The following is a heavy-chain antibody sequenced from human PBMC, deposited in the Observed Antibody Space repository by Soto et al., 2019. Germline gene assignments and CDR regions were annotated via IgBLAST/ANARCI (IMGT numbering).Heavy chain of an antibody. J-gene: IGHJ5*02. D-gene: IGHD2-15*01. CDR2: IIPILGIA. CDR3: ARTYCRGGSCYDDWFDP. V-gene: IGHV1-69*02. CDR1: GGTFSSYT. Sequence: QVQLVQSGAEVKKPGSSVKVSCKASGGTFSSYTISWVRQAPGQGLEWMGRIIPILGIANYAQKFQGRVTITADKYTSTADMELSSLRSEDTAVYYCARTYCRGGSCYDDWFDPWGQGTLVTVSS.